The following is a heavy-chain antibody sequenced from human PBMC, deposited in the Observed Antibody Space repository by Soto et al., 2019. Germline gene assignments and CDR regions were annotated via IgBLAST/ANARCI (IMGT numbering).Heavy chain of an antibody. V-gene: IGHV5-51*01. CDR1: GYSFTSYW. D-gene: IGHD3-3*01. J-gene: IGHJ4*02. CDR2: IYPGDSDP. CDR3: ARIPSVSGVVPWSFDC. Sequence: PGESLKISCKGSGYSFTSYWIGWVRQMPGKGLEWMGIIYPGDSDPIYSPSFQGQVTISADKSISTAYLQWSSLKASDTAMYYCARIPSVSGVVPWSFDCWGQGTLVTAPQ.